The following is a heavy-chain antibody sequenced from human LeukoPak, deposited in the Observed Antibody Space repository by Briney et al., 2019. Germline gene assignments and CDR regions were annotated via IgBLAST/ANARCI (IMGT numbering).Heavy chain of an antibody. D-gene: IGHD5-24*01. J-gene: IGHJ2*01. CDR3: ARVGWSFGYTSWYFDP. V-gene: IGHV4-39*07. CDR1: GGSISSSSYY. CDR2: IYYSGST. Sequence: PSETLSLTCTVSGGSISSSSYYWGWIRQPPGKGLEWIGCIYYSGSTYYNPSLKSRVTISVDTSKNQFSLKLSSVTAADTAVYYCARVGWSFGYTSWYFDPWGRGTLVTVSS.